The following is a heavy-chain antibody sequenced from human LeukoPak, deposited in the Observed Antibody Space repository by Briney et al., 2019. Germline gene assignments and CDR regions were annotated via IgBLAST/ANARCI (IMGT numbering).Heavy chain of an antibody. Sequence: GGSLRXSCAASGFTFSSYAMSWVRQAPGKGLEWVSAISGSGGSTYYADSAKGRFTISRDNSKNTLYLQMNSLRAEDTAVYYCAKXRYGDYYFDYWGQGTLVTVSS. CDR2: ISGSGGST. CDR3: AKXRYGDYYFDY. J-gene: IGHJ4*02. D-gene: IGHD4-17*01. V-gene: IGHV3-23*01. CDR1: GFTFSSYA.